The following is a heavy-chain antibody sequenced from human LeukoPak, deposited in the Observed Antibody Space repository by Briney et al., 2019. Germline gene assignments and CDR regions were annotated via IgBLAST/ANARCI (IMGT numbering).Heavy chain of an antibody. CDR1: GFTFTSYF. Sequence: GALRLSCAASGFTFTSYFINWVRQAPGEGLEGVSTISGGGGSTYYADSVKGRFTISRDNSKNTLYLQVNSLRAEDTAVYYCAKGGKWDVTPFDYWGQGTLVTVSS. D-gene: IGHD1-26*01. CDR3: AKGGKWDVTPFDY. V-gene: IGHV3-23*01. J-gene: IGHJ4*02. CDR2: ISGGGGST.